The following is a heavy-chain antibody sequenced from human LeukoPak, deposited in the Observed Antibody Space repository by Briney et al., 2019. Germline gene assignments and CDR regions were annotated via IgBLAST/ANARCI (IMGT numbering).Heavy chain of an antibody. CDR2: ISYDGSNK. CDR3: AKGEGSLFDRSGYQSYVFDF. D-gene: IGHD3-22*01. Sequence: PGRSLRLSCAASGFNFSRYRIHWVRQAPGKGLEWVTFISYDGSNKDYADSVKGRFTISRDNSKNTLYLQMDSLRVEDTAVYYYAKGEGSLFDRSGYQSYVFDFWGQGTLVTVSS. J-gene: IGHJ4*02. CDR1: GFNFSRYR. V-gene: IGHV3-30*18.